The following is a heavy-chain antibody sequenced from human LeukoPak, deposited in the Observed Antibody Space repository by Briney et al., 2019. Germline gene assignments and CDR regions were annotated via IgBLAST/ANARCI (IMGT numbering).Heavy chain of an antibody. J-gene: IGHJ4*02. CDR2: MYYSGST. D-gene: IGHD3-10*01. V-gene: IGHV4-59*01. CDR1: GGSINGYY. CDR3: ARRATSGSLYYLDY. Sequence: PSETLSLTCTVSGGSINGYYWTWIRLPPGKELEWIGYMYYSGSTNYNPSLKSRVTMSVDTPKNQFSLKLSSVTAADTAVYYCARRATSGSLYYLDYWGQGTLVTVSS.